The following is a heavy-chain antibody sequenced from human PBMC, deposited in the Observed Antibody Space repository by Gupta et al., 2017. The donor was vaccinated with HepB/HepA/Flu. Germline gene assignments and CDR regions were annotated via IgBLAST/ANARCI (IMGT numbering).Heavy chain of an antibody. CDR2: INPNSGGT. D-gene: IGHD1-14*01. J-gene: IGHJ5*02. CDR3: ARDVLPSVAPGGHNWFDP. Sequence: QVQLVQSGAEVKKPGASVKVSCKASGYTFTGYYMHWVRQAPGQGLEWRGWINPNSGGTNYAKKFQGGVTMTRDTSISTAYRELSRLRSDETAVYDCARDVLPSVAPGGHNWFDPGGQGTLVTVSS. CDR1: GYTFTGYY. V-gene: IGHV1-2*02.